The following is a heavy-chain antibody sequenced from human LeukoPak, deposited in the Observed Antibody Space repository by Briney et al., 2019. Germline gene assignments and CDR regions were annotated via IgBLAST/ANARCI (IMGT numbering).Heavy chain of an antibody. CDR1: GFTFSSYS. V-gene: IGHV3-48*01. Sequence: GGSLRLSCAASGFTFSSYSMNWVRQAPGKGLEWVPYISSSSSTIYYADSVKGRFTISRDNAKNSLYLHMNSLRVEDTAVYYCARAGSGYEDGFDYWGQGTLVTVSS. CDR2: ISSSSSTI. J-gene: IGHJ4*02. CDR3: ARAGSGYEDGFDY. D-gene: IGHD5-12*01.